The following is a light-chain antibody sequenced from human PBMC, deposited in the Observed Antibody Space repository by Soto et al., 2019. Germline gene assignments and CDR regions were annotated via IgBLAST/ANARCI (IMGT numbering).Light chain of an antibody. CDR3: GGWDDSLSGPV. CDR2: DVI. CDR1: SSDVGVYDY. Sequence: QSALTQPRSVSGSPGQSVTISCTGTSSDVGVYDYVSWYQQHPGKAPKLIIYDVIKRPSGVPDRFSGSKSGNTASLTISGLRSEDEADYYCGGWDDSLSGPVFGGGTKLTVL. J-gene: IGLJ2*01. V-gene: IGLV2-11*01.